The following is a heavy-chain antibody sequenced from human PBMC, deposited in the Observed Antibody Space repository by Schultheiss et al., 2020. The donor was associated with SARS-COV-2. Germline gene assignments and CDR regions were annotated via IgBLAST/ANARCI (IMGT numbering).Heavy chain of an antibody. J-gene: IGHJ6*03. CDR2: INPNSGGT. CDR3: ARDGAGTWAFYFYYMDV. D-gene: IGHD1-1*01. V-gene: IGHV1-2*02. Sequence: ASVKVSCKASGYTFTGYYMHWVRQAPGQGLEWMVWINPNSGGTNYAQKFQGRVTMTGDTSISTAYLELRRLKSDDTAVYYCARDGAGTWAFYFYYMDVWGQGTTVTVSS. CDR1: GYTFTGYY.